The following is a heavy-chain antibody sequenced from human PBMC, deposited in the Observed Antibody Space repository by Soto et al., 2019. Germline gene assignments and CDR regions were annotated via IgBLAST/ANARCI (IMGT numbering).Heavy chain of an antibody. V-gene: IGHV3-7*03. Sequence: GGSLRLSCAASGFTSSSYWMSWVRQAPGPGQERVANIKQDESEKSYVDSVKGRFTITRDIAKNTLYLQMNILRAEDTAVYYCARDFAYYDSSGYSNYFDYWGQGTLVTVSS. CDR2: IKQDESEK. CDR3: ARDFAYYDSSGYSNYFDY. J-gene: IGHJ4*01. D-gene: IGHD3-22*01. CDR1: GFTSSSYW.